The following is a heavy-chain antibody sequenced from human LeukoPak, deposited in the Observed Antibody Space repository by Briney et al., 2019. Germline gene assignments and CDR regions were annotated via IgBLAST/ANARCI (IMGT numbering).Heavy chain of an antibody. V-gene: IGHV3-23*01. CDR3: AKFNDYVWGSYRYGRSYFDY. J-gene: IGHJ4*02. Sequence: PGGSLRLSCAASGFTFSSYAMSWVRQAPGKGLEWVSAISGSGGSTYYADSVKGRFTISRDNSKNTLYLQMNSLRAGDTAVYYCAKFNDYVWGSYRYGRSYFDYWGQGTLVTVSS. CDR2: ISGSGGST. D-gene: IGHD3-16*02. CDR1: GFTFSSYA.